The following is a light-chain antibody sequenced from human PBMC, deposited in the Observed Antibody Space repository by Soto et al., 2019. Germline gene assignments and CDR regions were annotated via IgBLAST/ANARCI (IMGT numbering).Light chain of an antibody. CDR3: QQYYSTPPYT. Sequence: DIVMTQSPDSLAVSLGERATINCKSSQSVLYSSNNKNYLAWYPQKSGQPPKLLIYWASTRESGVPDRFSGSGSGTDFTLTISSLQAEDVAVYYCQQYYSTPPYTFGQGTKLGIK. J-gene: IGKJ2*01. CDR1: QSVLYSSNNKNY. CDR2: WAS. V-gene: IGKV4-1*01.